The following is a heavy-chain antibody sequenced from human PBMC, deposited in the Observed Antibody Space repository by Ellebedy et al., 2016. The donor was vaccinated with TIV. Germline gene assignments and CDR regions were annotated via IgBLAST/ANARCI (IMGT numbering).Heavy chain of an antibody. CDR2: IYYSGST. D-gene: IGHD2-15*01. Sequence: SETLSLXXEVDLPSLSGYTWAWVRQPPGKGLEWIGYIYYSGSTYYNPSLKSRVIISVDTSKNQFSLKLNSVTAADTAVYYCARDRRGHSTQFDYWGQGTLVTVSS. V-gene: IGHV4-59*01. CDR3: ARDRRGHSTQFDY. CDR1: LPSLSGYT. J-gene: IGHJ4*02.